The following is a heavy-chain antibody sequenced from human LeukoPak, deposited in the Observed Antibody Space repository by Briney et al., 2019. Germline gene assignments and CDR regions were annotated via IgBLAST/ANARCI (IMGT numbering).Heavy chain of an antibody. CDR1: GGSISSYY. D-gene: IGHD2-2*01. V-gene: IGHV4-59*01. Sequence: PSETLSLTCSVSGGSISSYYWSWIRQPPGKGLEYIGYIYYSGSTNYNPSLKSRVTISVDTSKDQFSLNLTSVTAADTAVYYCARLKCISTACPSRYVMDVWGQGTTVTVSS. CDR2: IYYSGST. CDR3: ARLKCISTACPSRYVMDV. J-gene: IGHJ6*02.